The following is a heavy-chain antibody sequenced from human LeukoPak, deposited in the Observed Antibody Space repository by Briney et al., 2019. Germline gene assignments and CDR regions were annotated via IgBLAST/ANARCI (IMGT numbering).Heavy chain of an antibody. CDR3: ARTNGYYDSSLSGEFDY. Sequence: GGSLRLSCAASGFTFSSYSMNWVRQAPGKGLEWVPSISSSSSYIYYADSVKGRFTISRDNAKNSLYLQMNSLRAEDTAVYYCARTNGYYDSSLSGEFDYWGQGTLVTVSS. J-gene: IGHJ4*02. V-gene: IGHV3-21*01. D-gene: IGHD3-22*01. CDR2: ISSSSSYI. CDR1: GFTFSSYS.